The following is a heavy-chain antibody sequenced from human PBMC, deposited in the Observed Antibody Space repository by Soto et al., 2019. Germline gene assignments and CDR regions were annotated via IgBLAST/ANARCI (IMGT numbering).Heavy chain of an antibody. CDR2: INHSGST. CDR3: ARGSVVIKHYYYYYGMDV. J-gene: IGHJ6*02. V-gene: IGHV4-34*01. CDR1: GGSFSGYY. D-gene: IGHD3-22*01. Sequence: SETLSLTCAVYGGSFSGYYWSWIRQPPGKGLEWIGEINHSGSTNYNPSLKSRVTISVDTSKNQFSLKLSSVAAADTAVYYCARGSVVIKHYYYYYGMDVWGQGTTVTVSS.